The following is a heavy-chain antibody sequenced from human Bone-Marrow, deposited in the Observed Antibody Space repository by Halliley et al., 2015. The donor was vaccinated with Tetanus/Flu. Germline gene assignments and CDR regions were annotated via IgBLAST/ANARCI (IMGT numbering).Heavy chain of an antibody. D-gene: IGHD6-13*01. V-gene: IGHV3-23*01. CDR3: AKDVLQLGRATEYLDS. Sequence: SLRLSCVGFNNYAMSWVRQAPGKGLEWVSSITDSGGRTEYSASVRGRFTISRDNSNNMLYLQMNSLRVDDTAEYFCAKDVLQLGRATEYLDSWGQGTL. J-gene: IGHJ4*02. CDR2: ITDSGGRT. CDR1: NNYA.